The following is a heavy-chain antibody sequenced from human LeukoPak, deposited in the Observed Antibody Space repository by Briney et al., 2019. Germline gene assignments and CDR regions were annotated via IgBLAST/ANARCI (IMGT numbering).Heavy chain of an antibody. CDR2: IWYDGSNK. CDR3: ARSRGIVVPAAMFDY. CDR1: GFTFSSYG. V-gene: IGHV3-33*01. Sequence: GRSLRLSCAASGFTFSSYGMHWVRHAPGKGLEWLAVIWYDGSNKYYADSVKGRFTISRDNSKNTLYLQMNSLRAEDTAVYYCARSRGIVVPAAMFDYWGQGTLVTVSS. J-gene: IGHJ4*02. D-gene: IGHD2-2*01.